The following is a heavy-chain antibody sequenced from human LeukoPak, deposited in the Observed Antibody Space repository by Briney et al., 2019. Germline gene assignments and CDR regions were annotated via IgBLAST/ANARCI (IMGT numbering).Heavy chain of an antibody. CDR1: GGTFSSYT. CDR3: AKEPIGRDTMIDAFDI. D-gene: IGHD3-22*01. Sequence: GSSVKVSCKASGGTFSSYTINWVRQAPGQGLEWMGRIIPILGIANYAQKFQGRVTITADKSTSTAYMELSSLRSEDTAVYYCAKEPIGRDTMIDAFDIWGQGTMVTVSS. J-gene: IGHJ3*02. V-gene: IGHV1-69*02. CDR2: IIPILGIA.